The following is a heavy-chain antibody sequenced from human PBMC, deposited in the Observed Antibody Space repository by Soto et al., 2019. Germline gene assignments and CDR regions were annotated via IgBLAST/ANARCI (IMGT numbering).Heavy chain of an antibody. D-gene: IGHD1-7*01. CDR3: ARDLHLDRTTGDGMDV. Sequence: QTLALTCASSGCRVSSNSAAWNWIRQSPSRGLEWLGRTYYRSKWYNDYAVSVKSRITSNPATSTTQFSLQLNPVTPADTAVYFCARDLHLDRTTGDGMDVWGQGTTVTVSS. J-gene: IGHJ6*02. CDR2: TYYRSKWYN. CDR1: GCRVSSNSAA. V-gene: IGHV6-1*01.